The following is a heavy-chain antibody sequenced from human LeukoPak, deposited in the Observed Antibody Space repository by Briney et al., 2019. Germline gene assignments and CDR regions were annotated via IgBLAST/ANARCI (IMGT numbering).Heavy chain of an antibody. CDR3: ARLGDCGHDCYSHDY. J-gene: IGHJ4*02. Sequence: PETLSLTCIVSGGSISGYHWGWVRQPPGKGLEYISFIYYSGDTNYNPSLKSRVTMSVDTSKNQFSLKLSSVTAADTAVYYCARLGDCGHDCYSHDYWGQGTLVTVSS. CDR2: IYYSGDT. CDR1: GGSISGYH. D-gene: IGHD2-21*01. V-gene: IGHV4-59*08.